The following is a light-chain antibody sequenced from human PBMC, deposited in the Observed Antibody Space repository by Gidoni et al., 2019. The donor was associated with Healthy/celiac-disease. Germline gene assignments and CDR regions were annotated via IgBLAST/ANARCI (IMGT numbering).Light chain of an antibody. V-gene: IGKV1-39*01. CDR1: QSISSY. CDR2: AAS. CDR3: QQSYSNPYT. Sequence: IQLTKSPSSLSASVGDRVTITSRASQSISSYLNWYQQKPGKAPKLLIYAASSLQSGVPSRFSGSGSGTDFTLTISSLQPEDFATYYCQQSYSNPYTFGQGTKLEIK. J-gene: IGKJ2*01.